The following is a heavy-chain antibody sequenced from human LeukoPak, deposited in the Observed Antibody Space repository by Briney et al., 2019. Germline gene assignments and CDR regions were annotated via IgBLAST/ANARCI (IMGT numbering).Heavy chain of an antibody. Sequence: SVKASCKASGGTFSSYAISWVRQVPGQGLEWMGGIIPIFGTANYAQKFQGRVTITADESTSTAYMELSSLRSEDTAVYYCARDGEYYYDSSGIFPFYWGQGTLVTVSS. J-gene: IGHJ4*02. CDR2: IIPIFGTA. D-gene: IGHD3-22*01. CDR3: ARDGEYYYDSSGIFPFY. V-gene: IGHV1-69*13. CDR1: GGTFSSYA.